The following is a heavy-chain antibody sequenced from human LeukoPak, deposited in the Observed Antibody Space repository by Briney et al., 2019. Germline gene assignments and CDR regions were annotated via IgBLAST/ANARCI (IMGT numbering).Heavy chain of an antibody. CDR2: IIPILGIA. CDR1: GGTFSSYA. Sequence: GASVKVSCKASGGTFSSYAISWVRQAPGQGLEWMGRIIPILGIANYAQKFQGRVTITADKSTSTAYMELRSLRSDDTAVYYCARDKGSTVTTNWGQGTLVTVSS. D-gene: IGHD4-11*01. CDR3: ARDKGSTVTTN. V-gene: IGHV1-69*04. J-gene: IGHJ4*02.